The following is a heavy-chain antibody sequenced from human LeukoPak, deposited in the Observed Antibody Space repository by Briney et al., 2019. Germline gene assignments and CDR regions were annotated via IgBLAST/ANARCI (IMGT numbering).Heavy chain of an antibody. V-gene: IGHV1-18*01. CDR2: ISAHNGNT. J-gene: IGHJ5*02. CDR1: GYTFTNYG. D-gene: IGHD3-10*01. CDR3: ARDFSSVHRGEVSYH. Sequence: ASVKVSCKASGYTFTNYGISWVRQAPGQGLEWMGWISAHNGNTNSAQKFQGRVTMTTDTSTNTAYMELRSLRSDDTAVYYCARDFSSVHRGEVSYHWGQGTLVTVSS.